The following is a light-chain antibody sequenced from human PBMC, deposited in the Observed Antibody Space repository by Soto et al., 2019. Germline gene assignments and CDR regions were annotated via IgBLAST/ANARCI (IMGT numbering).Light chain of an antibody. Sequence: QSALTQPASVSGSPGQSITISCTGTSDDVGAFNYVSWYQQHPGKAPKLMIFEVSRRPSGVSNRFSGSKSGNTASLTISGLQAEDEADYYCTSYASRVNYLFGTGTKLTVL. CDR2: EVS. CDR3: TSYASRVNYL. V-gene: IGLV2-14*01. J-gene: IGLJ1*01. CDR1: SDDVGAFNY.